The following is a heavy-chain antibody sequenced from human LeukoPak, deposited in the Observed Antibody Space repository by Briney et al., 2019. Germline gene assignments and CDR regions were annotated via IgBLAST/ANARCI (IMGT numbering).Heavy chain of an antibody. Sequence: PGGSLRLSCAASGFTFSGHNMNWVRQAPGKGLEWISFVSISSGTIYYADSVNGRFRISRDNAKSSLDLEMNSLRAEDAAVYYCARDQYYYGSGSPMDYWGQGTLVTVSS. V-gene: IGHV3-48*04. CDR1: GFTFSGHN. CDR2: VSISSGTI. CDR3: ARDQYYYGSGSPMDY. J-gene: IGHJ4*02. D-gene: IGHD3-10*01.